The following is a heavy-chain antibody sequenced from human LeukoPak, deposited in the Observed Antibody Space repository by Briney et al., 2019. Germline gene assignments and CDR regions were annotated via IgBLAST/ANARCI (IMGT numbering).Heavy chain of an antibody. J-gene: IGHJ4*02. Sequence: PGGSLRLSCAASGFTFSTYWMSWVRQSPGKGLQWVAHIKEDGSEKRHVDSVRGRFTISRDNGKNSLYLEMNSLSPEDTAVYYCVRMVRGPDYWGQGTLVAVSS. V-gene: IGHV3-7*01. CDR3: VRMVRGPDY. CDR1: GFTFSTYW. D-gene: IGHD3-10*01. CDR2: IKEDGSEK.